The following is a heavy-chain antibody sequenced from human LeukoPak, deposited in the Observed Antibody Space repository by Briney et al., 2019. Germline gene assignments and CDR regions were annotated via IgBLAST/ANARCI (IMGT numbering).Heavy chain of an antibody. CDR1: GGSFSGYY. Sequence: TPSETLSLTCAVYGGSFSGYYWSWIRQPPGKGLEWIGEINHSGSTNYNPSLKSRVTISVDTSKNQFSLKLSSVTAADTAVYYCARVYYSSSYDYWYFDLWGRGTLVTVSS. D-gene: IGHD6-13*01. V-gene: IGHV4-34*01. CDR3: ARVYYSSSYDYWYFDL. CDR2: INHSGST. J-gene: IGHJ2*01.